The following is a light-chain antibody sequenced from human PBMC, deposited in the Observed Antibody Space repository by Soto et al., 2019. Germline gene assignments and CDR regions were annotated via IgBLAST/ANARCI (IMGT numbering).Light chain of an antibody. V-gene: IGLV2-14*01. Sequence: QSVLTQPASVSGSPGQSITISCTVTSSDLAIYNYVSWYQQQPGKAPKLMIYQVTNRPSGVSNRFSGSRSGNTASLTISGLQAEDEADYYCSSYTDSSNYVFGTGTKVTVL. CDR2: QVT. CDR1: SSDLAIYNY. CDR3: SSYTDSSNYV. J-gene: IGLJ1*01.